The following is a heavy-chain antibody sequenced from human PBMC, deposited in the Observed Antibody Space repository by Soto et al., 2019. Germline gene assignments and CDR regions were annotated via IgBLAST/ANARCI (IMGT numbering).Heavy chain of an antibody. CDR3: ARNGAYAIDF. Sequence: QVHLQESGPGLVEPSGTLSLTCTVSGGSFSPTTWWGWVRQPPGKGLEWIGEIYSGSATYNPSLNSRVTISVDRSKTQFSLKLTSVTAADTAVYYCARNGAYAIDFWGQGTLVTVSS. CDR2: IYSGSA. V-gene: IGHV4-4*02. J-gene: IGHJ4*02. CDR1: GGSFSPTTW. D-gene: IGHD4-17*01.